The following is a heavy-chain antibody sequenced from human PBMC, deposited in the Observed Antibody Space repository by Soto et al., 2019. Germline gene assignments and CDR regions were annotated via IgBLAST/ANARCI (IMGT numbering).Heavy chain of an antibody. CDR2: IYYSGST. J-gene: IGHJ4*02. D-gene: IGHD4-17*01. V-gene: IGHV4-59*08. CDR1: GGSISSYY. Sequence: SETLSLTCTVSGGSISSYYWSWIRQPPGKGLEWIGYIYYSGSTNYNPSLKSRVTISVDTSKNQCSLKLSSVTAADTAVYYCAGRTVTSLDYWGQGTLVTVSS. CDR3: AGRTVTSLDY.